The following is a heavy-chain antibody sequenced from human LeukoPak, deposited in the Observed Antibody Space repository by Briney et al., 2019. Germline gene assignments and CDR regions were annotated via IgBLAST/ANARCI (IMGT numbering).Heavy chain of an antibody. V-gene: IGHV5-51*01. J-gene: IGHJ5*02. CDR2: IYPGDSDT. CDR1: GYSFTSYW. Sequence: GESLKISCKGSGYSFTSYWIGWVRQMPGKGLEWMGIIYPGDSDTRYSPSFQGQVTISADKSISTAYLQWSSLKASDTAMYYCARRYCSSTGCYSGRGTWFDPWGQGTLVTVSS. D-gene: IGHD2-2*02. CDR3: ARRYCSSTGCYSGRGTWFDP.